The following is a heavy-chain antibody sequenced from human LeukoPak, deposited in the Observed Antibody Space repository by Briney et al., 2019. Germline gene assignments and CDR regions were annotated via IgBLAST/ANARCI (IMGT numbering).Heavy chain of an antibody. D-gene: IGHD1-26*01. CDR3: AKDLGRYRNNYFDY. Sequence: AGGSLRLSCAASGFTFSKYAMTWVRQAPGKGLEWVSGITDSGVNTYYADSVEGRFTVSRDNFNSTLYLQMNSLRAEDTAVYYCAKDLGRYRNNYFDYWGQGTLVTVSS. CDR1: GFTFSKYA. CDR2: ITDSGVNT. V-gene: IGHV3-23*01. J-gene: IGHJ4*02.